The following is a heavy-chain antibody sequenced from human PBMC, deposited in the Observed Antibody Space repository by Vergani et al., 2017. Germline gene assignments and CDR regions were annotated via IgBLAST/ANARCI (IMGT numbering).Heavy chain of an antibody. V-gene: IGHV4-61*02. CDR3: ARGSITMVRGVPQFGFDP. CDR2: IYTSGST. J-gene: IGHJ5*02. Sequence: QVQLQESGPGLVKPSQTLSLTCTVSGGSISSGSYYWSWIRQPAGKGLEWIGRIYTSGSTNYNPSLKRRVTISVDTSKNQFSLKLSSVTAADTAVYYCARGSITMVRGVPQFGFDPWGQGTLVTVSS. CDR1: GGSISSGSYY. D-gene: IGHD3-10*01.